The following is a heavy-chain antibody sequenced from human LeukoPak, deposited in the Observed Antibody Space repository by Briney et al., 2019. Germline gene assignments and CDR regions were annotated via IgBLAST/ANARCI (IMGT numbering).Heavy chain of an antibody. CDR1: GASISTYY. CDR3: ARWDGYNSQFDY. D-gene: IGHD5-24*01. V-gene: IGHV4-59*01. J-gene: IGHJ4*02. CDR2: IYSSGNT. Sequence: SETLSLTCTVSGASISTYYWSWIRQPPGKGLEWIGYIYSSGNTNYNPSLKGRVAISVDTSKNQFSLRLTSVTAADTAVYYCARWDGYNSQFDYWGQGTLVTVSS.